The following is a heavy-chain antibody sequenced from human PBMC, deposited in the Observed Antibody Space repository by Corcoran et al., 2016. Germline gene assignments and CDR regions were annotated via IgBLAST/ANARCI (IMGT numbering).Heavy chain of an antibody. CDR2: FHHSGAI. J-gene: IGHJ4*02. Sequence: QLQLQESGPGLVKPSETLSLTCTVSGASIGSGTSYWGWIRQPPGKRLEWIGNFHHSGAIFYDPSLKSRVSISVDTSKNQFSLRVNYVTAADTAIYYCSREGRDESGAYYTDFWGQGTLVNGSS. CDR3: SREGRDESGAYYTDF. V-gene: IGHV4-39*07. CDR1: GASIGSGTSY. D-gene: IGHD3-22*01.